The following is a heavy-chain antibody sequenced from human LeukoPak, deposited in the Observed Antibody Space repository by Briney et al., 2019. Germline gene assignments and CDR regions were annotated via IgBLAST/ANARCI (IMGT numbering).Heavy chain of an antibody. CDR2: IYYSGST. J-gene: IGHJ4*02. D-gene: IGHD4-17*01. V-gene: IGHV4-59*12. CDR3: ASLLLAGGYGDYDY. Sequence: SETLSLTCTVSGGSISSYYWSWLRQPPGKGLEWIGYIYYSGSTNYNPSLKSRVTISVDTSKNQFSLKLSSVTAADTAVYYCASLLLAGGYGDYDYWGQGTLVTVSS. CDR1: GGSISSYY.